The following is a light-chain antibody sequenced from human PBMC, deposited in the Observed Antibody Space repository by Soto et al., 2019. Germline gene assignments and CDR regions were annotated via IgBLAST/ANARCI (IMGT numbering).Light chain of an antibody. J-gene: IGLJ1*01. CDR3: AAWDDSLDGPI. CDR1: SSNIGSNS. V-gene: IGLV1-44*01. Sequence: QPVLTQPPSASGTPGQRVTISCSGSSSNIGSNSVNWYQQLPGTAPKLLIYNNNQRPSGVPDRFSGSKSGTSSSLAVSGLQSEDESDYYCAAWDDSLDGPIFGTGTKLTVL. CDR2: NNN.